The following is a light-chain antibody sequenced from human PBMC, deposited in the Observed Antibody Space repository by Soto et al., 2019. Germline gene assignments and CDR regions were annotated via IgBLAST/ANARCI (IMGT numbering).Light chain of an antibody. CDR1: QSIGRW. Sequence: DMQMTQAPSTLSASLGDRVTITCRASQSIGRWLAWYQQKPGKAPKLLIYDASILESGVPSRFSGSGSGTEFTLTISSLQPDDFATYYCQQYNNYLWTFGQGTRVEI. CDR3: QQYNNYLWT. V-gene: IGKV1-5*01. J-gene: IGKJ1*01. CDR2: DAS.